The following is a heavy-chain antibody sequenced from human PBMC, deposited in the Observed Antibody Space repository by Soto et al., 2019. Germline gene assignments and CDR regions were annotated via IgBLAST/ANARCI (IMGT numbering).Heavy chain of an antibody. J-gene: IGHJ5*02. CDR1: GASISSGSYY. Sequence: QVQLQESGPGLVKPSQTLSLTCTVSGASISSGSYYWNWIRQRPGKGLEWIGYIYFSGSTYYNPSLKSRVTISLDTSKNQFSLNLTSVTAADTAVYYCAACLRVASRFDPWGQGTLVTVSS. CDR2: IYFSGST. CDR3: AACLRVASRFDP. V-gene: IGHV4-31*03. D-gene: IGHD3-16*01.